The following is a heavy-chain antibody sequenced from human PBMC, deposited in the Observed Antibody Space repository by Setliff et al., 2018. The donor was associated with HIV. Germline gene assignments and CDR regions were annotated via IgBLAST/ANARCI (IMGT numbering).Heavy chain of an antibody. CDR2: INPNSGGT. J-gene: IGHJ4*02. Sequence: ASVKVSCKASGYTFTGYYMHWVRQAPGQGLEWMGRINPNSGGTNYAQKFQGRVTMTRDTSITTAYMELSRLRSDDTAVYYCARESRDIVATSPLDYWGQGTLVTVSS. CDR3: ARESRDIVATSPLDY. CDR1: GYTFTGYY. D-gene: IGHD5-12*01. V-gene: IGHV1-2*06.